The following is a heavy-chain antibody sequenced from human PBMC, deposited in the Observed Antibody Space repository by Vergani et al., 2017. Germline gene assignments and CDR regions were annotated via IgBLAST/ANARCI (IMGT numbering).Heavy chain of an antibody. J-gene: IGHJ4*02. CDR1: GGSISSYY. Sequence: QVQLQESGPGLVKPSETLSLTCTVSGGSISSYYWSWIRQPPGKGLEWIGYIYYSGSTNYNPSLKSRVTISVDTSKNQFSLKLSSVTAADTAVYYCARIWLGNRIDYWGQGTLVTVSS. CDR3: ARIWLGNRIDY. CDR2: IYYSGST. D-gene: IGHD1-14*01. V-gene: IGHV4-59*01.